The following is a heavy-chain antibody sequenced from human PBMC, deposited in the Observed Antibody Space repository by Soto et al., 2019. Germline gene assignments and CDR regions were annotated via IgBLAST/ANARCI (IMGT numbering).Heavy chain of an antibody. CDR3: ARHGRPAYSSSWPAPREFEP. Sequence: LGESLKISCKGSGYSFTSYWISWVRQMPGKGLEWMGRIDPSDSYTNYSPSFQGHVTISADKSISTAYLQWSSLKASDTAMYYCARHGRPAYSSSWPAPREFEPWGQGTLVTVSS. CDR1: GYSFTSYW. CDR2: IDPSDSYT. D-gene: IGHD6-13*01. V-gene: IGHV5-10-1*01. J-gene: IGHJ5*02.